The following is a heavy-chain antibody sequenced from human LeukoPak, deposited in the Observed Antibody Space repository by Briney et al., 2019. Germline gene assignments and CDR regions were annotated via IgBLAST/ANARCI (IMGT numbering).Heavy chain of an antibody. J-gene: IGHJ6*04. CDR3: ARDGTPSYSTGWVYTDV. CDR2: IKQDGSEK. Sequence: SGFTXXTYWIRWVRQAPGKGGEWVANIKQDGSEKYYVDSVEGRFTISRDNTKNSLYLQMNSLRGEDTAVYYCARDGTPSYSTGWVYTDVWGKGTTVTISS. V-gene: IGHV3-7*01. D-gene: IGHD6-25*01. CDR1: GFTXXTYW.